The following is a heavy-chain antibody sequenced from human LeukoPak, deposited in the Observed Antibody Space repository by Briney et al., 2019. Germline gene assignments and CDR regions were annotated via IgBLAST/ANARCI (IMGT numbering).Heavy chain of an antibody. D-gene: IGHD1-26*01. CDR3: ASLDQVWDHFDY. CDR2: IYSGGRT. CDR1: GLTVSDYY. V-gene: IGHV3-66*02. Sequence: GGSLRLSCAASGLTVSDYYMSWVRQAPGKGLEWVSIIYSGGRTYCADSLKGRFIISRDNSKNTLYLQINSLRAEDSAVYYCASLDQVWDHFDYWGQGALVIVSS. J-gene: IGHJ4*02.